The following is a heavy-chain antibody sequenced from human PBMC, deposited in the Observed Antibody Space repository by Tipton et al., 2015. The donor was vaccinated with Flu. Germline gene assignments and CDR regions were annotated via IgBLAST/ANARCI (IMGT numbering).Heavy chain of an antibody. V-gene: IGHV4-39*07. J-gene: IGHJ5*02. Sequence: GLVKPSETLSVTCTVSGGSISDITYYWGWIRQPPGKGLEWVGNIYYSGNTYYNPSLKSRATISVDTSKNQLSLKLNSVTAADTAVYYCARAPGRPCSANAGPNWFDPCGQGTLVTVSS. D-gene: IGHD2-15*01. CDR2: IYYSGNT. CDR3: ARAPGRPCSANAGPNWFDP. CDR1: GGSISDITYY.